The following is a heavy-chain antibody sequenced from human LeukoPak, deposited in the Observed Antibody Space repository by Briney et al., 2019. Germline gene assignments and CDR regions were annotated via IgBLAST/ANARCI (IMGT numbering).Heavy chain of an antibody. CDR1: GFTFSSYA. Sequence: GRSLRLSCAASGFTFSSYAMHWVRQAPGKGLEWVAVISYDGSNKYYADSVKGRFTISRDNSKNTLYLQMNSLRAEDTAVYYCASLRIAVAGHFDYWGQGTLVTVSS. CDR2: ISYDGSNK. V-gene: IGHV3-30*04. J-gene: IGHJ4*02. CDR3: ASLRIAVAGHFDY. D-gene: IGHD6-19*01.